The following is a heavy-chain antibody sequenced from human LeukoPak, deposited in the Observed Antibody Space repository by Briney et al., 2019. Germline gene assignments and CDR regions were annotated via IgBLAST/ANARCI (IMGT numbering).Heavy chain of an antibody. D-gene: IGHD1-26*01. CDR2: IYHSGST. V-gene: IGHV4-38-2*01. J-gene: IGHJ4*02. CDR1: GYSISSGYY. CDR3: ARAERYSGSYYRDFDY. Sequence: SETLSLTCAVSGYSISSGYYWGWIRQPPGKGLEWIGCIYHSGSTYYNPSLKSRVTISVDTSKNQFSLKLSSVTAADTAVYYCARAERYSGSYYRDFDYWGQGTLVTVSS.